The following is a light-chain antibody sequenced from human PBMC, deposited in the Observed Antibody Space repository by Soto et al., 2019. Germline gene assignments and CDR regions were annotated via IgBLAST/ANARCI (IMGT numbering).Light chain of an antibody. CDR3: QQYGSSSFA. CDR2: GAF. CDR1: QSISSTY. V-gene: IGKV3-20*01. J-gene: IGKJ3*01. Sequence: EIVLTQSPGTLSVSPGERATLFCRARQSISSTYLAWYQKKPGQAPRLLLYGAFNRATGIPDRFSGSGSATDFTLTISRLEPEDCAFYYCQQYGSSSFAFGPGTNVEIK.